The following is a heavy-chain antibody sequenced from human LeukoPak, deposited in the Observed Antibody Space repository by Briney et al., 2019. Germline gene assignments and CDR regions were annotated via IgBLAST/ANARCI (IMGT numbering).Heavy chain of an antibody. D-gene: IGHD3-3*01. V-gene: IGHV1-8*01. Sequence: VASVKVSCKASGYTFPSYDINWVRQATGQGLEWMGWMNPNSGNTGYAQKFQGRVTMTRNTSISTTYMELSSLRSEDTAVYYCARGRSWSGYSHYYYYYMDVWGKGTTVTVSS. CDR1: GYTFPSYD. CDR2: MNPNSGNT. CDR3: ARGRSWSGYSHYYYYYMDV. J-gene: IGHJ6*03.